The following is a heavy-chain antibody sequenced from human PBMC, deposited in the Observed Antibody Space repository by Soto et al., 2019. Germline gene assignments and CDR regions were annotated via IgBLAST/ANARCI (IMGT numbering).Heavy chain of an antibody. D-gene: IGHD6-19*01. Sequence: GGSLRLSCAASGFTFSSYSMNWVRQAPGKGLEWVSSISSSSSYIYYADSVKGRFTISRDNAKNSLYLQMNSLRAEDTAVYYCARGLQWPNPLYYFDYWGQGTLVTVSS. CDR3: ARGLQWPNPLYYFDY. J-gene: IGHJ4*02. CDR2: ISSSSSYI. CDR1: GFTFSSYS. V-gene: IGHV3-21*01.